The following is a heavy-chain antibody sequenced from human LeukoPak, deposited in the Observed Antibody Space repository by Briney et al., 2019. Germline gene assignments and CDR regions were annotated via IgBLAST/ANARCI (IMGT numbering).Heavy chain of an antibody. CDR1: GFTFSNYN. CDR2: ISSSSSYI. CDR3: ARDIQPYSSGWDDAFDI. D-gene: IGHD6-19*01. V-gene: IGHV3-21*01. J-gene: IGHJ3*02. Sequence: GGSLRLSCAASGFTFSNYNMNWVRQVPGKGLEWVSSISSSSSYIFYADSVKGRFTISRDNAKNTLYLQMNSLRAEDTAVYYCARDIQPYSSGWDDAFDIWGQGTMVTVSS.